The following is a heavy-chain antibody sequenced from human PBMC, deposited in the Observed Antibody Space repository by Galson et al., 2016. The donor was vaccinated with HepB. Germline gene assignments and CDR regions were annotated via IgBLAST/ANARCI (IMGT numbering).Heavy chain of an antibody. J-gene: IGHJ4*02. CDR1: GYTFTAYP. CDR3: AGEPDGPRRFDY. V-gene: IGHV1-3*01. Sequence: SVKVSCKASGYTFTAYPIHWVRQAPGQRLEWMGWINVGNGNTKNSEKFRGRVTITRDTSASTAYMELSSLRSEDTAGYYCAGEPDGPRRFDYWGQGSLVTVSS. D-gene: IGHD5-24*01. CDR2: INVGNGNT.